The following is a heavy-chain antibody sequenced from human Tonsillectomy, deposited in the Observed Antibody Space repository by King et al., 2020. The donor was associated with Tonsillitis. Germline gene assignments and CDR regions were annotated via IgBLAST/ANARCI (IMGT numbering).Heavy chain of an antibody. CDR2: ISSSSSYI. J-gene: IGHJ4*02. CDR3: ATLDPLYGGNPVDY. D-gene: IGHD4-23*01. V-gene: IGHV3-21*01. Sequence: VQLVESGGGLVKPGGSLRLSCAASGFTFSSYSMNWVRQAPGKGLEWVSSISSSSSYIYYADSVKGRFTISRDNVKNSLYLQMNSLRAEDTAVYYCATLDPLYGGNPVDYWGQGTLVTVSS. CDR1: GFTFSSYS.